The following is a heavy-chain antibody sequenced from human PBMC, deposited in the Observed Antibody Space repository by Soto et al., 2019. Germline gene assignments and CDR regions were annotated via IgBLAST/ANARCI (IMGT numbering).Heavy chain of an antibody. D-gene: IGHD3-10*01. CDR2: IHSSGNV. CDR1: GASVSSYY. J-gene: IGHJ4*02. CDR3: ARDVGKNY. Sequence: SETLSLTCSVSGASVSSYYWSWFRQPVGKGLEWIGRIHSSGNVNYNPSLESRVTMSLDASKNQFSLRLSSLTAADTALYLCARDVGKNYWGQGTRVTVSS. V-gene: IGHV4-4*07.